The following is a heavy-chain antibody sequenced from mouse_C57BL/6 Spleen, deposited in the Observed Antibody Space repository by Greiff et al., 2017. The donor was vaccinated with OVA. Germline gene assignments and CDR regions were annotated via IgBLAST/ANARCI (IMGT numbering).Heavy chain of an antibody. CDR1: GYTFTDYY. CDR2: IYPGSGNT. Sequence: VKLQQSGAELVRPGASVKLSCKASGYTFTDYYINWVKQRPGQGLEWIARIYPGSGNTYYNEKFKGKATLTAEKSSSTAYMQLSSLTSEDSAVYFCASWDYDEGAWFAYWGQGTLVTVSA. CDR3: ASWDYDEGAWFAY. D-gene: IGHD2-4*01. V-gene: IGHV1-76*01. J-gene: IGHJ3*01.